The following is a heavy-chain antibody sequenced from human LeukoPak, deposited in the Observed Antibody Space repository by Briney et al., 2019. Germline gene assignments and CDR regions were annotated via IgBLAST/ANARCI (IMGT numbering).Heavy chain of an antibody. CDR3: VRDGAHWDLDY. V-gene: IGHV3-7*01. CDR1: GFTFSSYW. CDR2: IGEDGSEK. Sequence: GGSLRLSCAASGFTFSSYWMTWVRQAPGKGLEWVANIGEDGSEKYYVDSVKGRFTISRDNAKNSLYLQVNSLRAEDTAMYYCVRDGAHWDLDYWGQGTLVTVSS. J-gene: IGHJ4*02. D-gene: IGHD7-27*01.